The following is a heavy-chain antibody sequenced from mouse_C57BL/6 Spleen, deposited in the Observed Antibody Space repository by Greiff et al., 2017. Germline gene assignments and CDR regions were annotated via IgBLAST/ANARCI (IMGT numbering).Heavy chain of an antibody. CDR1: GFTFSNYW. CDR2: IRLKSDNYAT. J-gene: IGHJ2*01. V-gene: IGHV6-3*01. Sequence: EVQLVESGGGLVQPGGSMKLSCVASGFTFSNYWMNWVRQSPEKGLEWVAQIRLKSDNYATPYAESVKGRFTISRDDSKSIVYLQMNNLRAEDTGIYYCTGGATWGQGTTLTVSS. D-gene: IGHD3-1*01. CDR3: TGGAT.